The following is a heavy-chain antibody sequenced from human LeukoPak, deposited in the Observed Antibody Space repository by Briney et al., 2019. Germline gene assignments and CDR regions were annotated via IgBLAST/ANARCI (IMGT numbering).Heavy chain of an antibody. CDR3: ARPISSIAARRGSDYYYGMDV. V-gene: IGHV1-2*02. CDR2: INPNSGGT. CDR1: GYTFTGYY. Sequence: ASVKVSCKASGYTFTGYYMHWVRQAPGQGLEWMGWINPNSGGTNYAQKFQGRVTMTRDTSISTAYMELRRLRSDDTAVYYCARPISSIAARRGSDYYYGMDVWGQGTTVTVSS. D-gene: IGHD6-6*01. J-gene: IGHJ6*02.